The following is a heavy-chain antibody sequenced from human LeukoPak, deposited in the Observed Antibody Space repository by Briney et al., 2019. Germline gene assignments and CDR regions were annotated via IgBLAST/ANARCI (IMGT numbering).Heavy chain of an antibody. J-gene: IGHJ4*02. CDR1: DASLSPYF. Sequence: SETLSLTCTVSDASLSPYFWIWIRQPPGKGLEWIGYVYYSGTTHYNPSLKSRIIISVDTSKNQFSLKLTSVTAADTAVYYCASQKVASHSGVTDYWAPGTLVTVSS. V-gene: IGHV4-59*01. CDR2: VYYSGTT. D-gene: IGHD5-12*01. CDR3: ASQKVASHSGVTDY.